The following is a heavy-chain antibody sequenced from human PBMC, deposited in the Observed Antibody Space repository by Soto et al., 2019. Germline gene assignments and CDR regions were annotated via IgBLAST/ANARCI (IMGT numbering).Heavy chain of an antibody. J-gene: IGHJ4*02. D-gene: IGHD3-22*01. Sequence: HPGGSLRLSCAASAFTFNNYAMSWVRQAPGKGLEWVSGIGGSGRTTYYADSVKGRFTISRDNSNNTLFLQMISLRAEDTAVYYCAKSRYSDSSGDFYDYWGQGTLVTVSS. V-gene: IGHV3-23*01. CDR2: IGGSGRTT. CDR1: AFTFNNYA. CDR3: AKSRYSDSSGDFYDY.